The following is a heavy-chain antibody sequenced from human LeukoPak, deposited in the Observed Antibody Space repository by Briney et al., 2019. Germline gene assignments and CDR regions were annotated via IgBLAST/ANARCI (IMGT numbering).Heavy chain of an antibody. D-gene: IGHD3-10*01. CDR1: GGTFSSYA. CDR2: IIPIFGTA. V-gene: IGHV1-69*13. J-gene: IGHJ4*02. CDR3: ASRDHYYGSGSYLGIDY. Sequence: SVKVSCKASGGTFSSYAISWVRQAPGQGLEWMGGIIPIFGTANYAQKFQGRVTITADESTSTAYMELSSLRSEDTAVYYCASRDHYYGSGSYLGIDYWGQGTLVTVSS.